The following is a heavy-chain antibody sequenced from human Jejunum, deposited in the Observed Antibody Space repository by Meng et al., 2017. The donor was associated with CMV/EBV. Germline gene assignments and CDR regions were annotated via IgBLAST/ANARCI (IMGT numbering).Heavy chain of an antibody. CDR3: ARRSNSGWEYFEF. Sequence: GFEYNFNNFWIGWVRQMPGKSPGWLGVIYPGDSDIRYSPSFQGQVTFSADKSISTAYLQWRSPKASDSAMYYCARRSNSGWEYFEFWGQGTLVTVSS. CDR2: IYPGDSDI. CDR1: EYNFNNFW. D-gene: IGHD6-19*01. J-gene: IGHJ4*02. V-gene: IGHV5-51*01.